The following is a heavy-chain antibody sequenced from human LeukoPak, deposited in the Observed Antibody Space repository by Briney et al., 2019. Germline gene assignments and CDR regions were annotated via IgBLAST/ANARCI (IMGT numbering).Heavy chain of an antibody. CDR2: ISYDGSNK. D-gene: IGHD6-6*01. V-gene: IGHV3-30*04. J-gene: IGHJ4*02. CDR3: ARAHRRSPYSSTYYFDY. Sequence: GGSLRLSCAASGFTFSSYAMHWVRQAPGKGLEWVAVISYDGSNKYYADSVKGRFTISRDNSKNSLYLQMNSLRAEDTALYYCARAHRRSPYSSTYYFDYWGQGTLVTVSS. CDR1: GFTFSSYA.